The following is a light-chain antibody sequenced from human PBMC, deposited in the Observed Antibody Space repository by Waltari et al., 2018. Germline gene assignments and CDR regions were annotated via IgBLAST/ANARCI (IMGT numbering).Light chain of an antibody. J-gene: IGLJ3*02. Sequence: QSALTQPRPVSGSPGQSVTISCTGTSSDVGANNFVPRYHHHPDKAPKLIILDINKRPSGVPDRFSGSKSGNTASLTISGLQAEDEADYYCCSCVGRNIYWVFGGGTKLTVL. CDR2: DIN. V-gene: IGLV2-11*01. CDR1: SSDVGANNF. CDR3: CSCVGRNIYWV.